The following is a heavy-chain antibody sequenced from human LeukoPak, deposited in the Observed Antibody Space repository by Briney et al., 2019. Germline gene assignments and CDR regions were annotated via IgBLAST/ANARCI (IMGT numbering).Heavy chain of an antibody. V-gene: IGHV3-30*02. J-gene: IGHJ2*01. CDR2: IRYDGSNK. D-gene: IGHD6-19*01. Sequence: PGGSLRLSCAASGFTFSSYGMHWVRQAPGKGLEWVAFIRYDGSNKYYADSVKGRFTISRDNSKNTLYLQMNSLRAEDTAVYYCAKGGSRGSSGWLYWYFDLWGRGTLVTVSS. CDR1: GFTFSSYG. CDR3: AKGGSRGSSGWLYWYFDL.